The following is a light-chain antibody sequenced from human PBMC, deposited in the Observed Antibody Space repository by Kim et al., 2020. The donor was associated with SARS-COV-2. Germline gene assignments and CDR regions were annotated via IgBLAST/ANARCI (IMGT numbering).Light chain of an antibody. CDR3: QTWGTGIRV. Sequence: ASVKLACTLRSGHSSYAIAWHQQQPEKGPRYLMKINSDGSHSKGDGIPDRFSGSSSGAERYLTSSSLQSEDEADYYCQTWGTGIRVFGGGTQLTVL. CDR2: INSDGSH. J-gene: IGLJ3*02. V-gene: IGLV4-69*01. CDR1: SGHSSYA.